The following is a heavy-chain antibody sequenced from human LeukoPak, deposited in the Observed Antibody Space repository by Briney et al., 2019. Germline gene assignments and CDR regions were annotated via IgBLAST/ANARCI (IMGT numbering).Heavy chain of an antibody. CDR1: GFTFSSHG. V-gene: IGHV3-21*01. D-gene: IGHD3-9*01. J-gene: IGHJ4*02. CDR2: ISSSSSYI. CDR3: AKAATRYFDWTPFDY. Sequence: GGSLRLSCAASGFTFSSHGMNWVRQAPGKGLEWVSSISSSSSYIYYADSVKVRFTISRDNAKNSLYLQMNSLRAEDTAVYYCAKAATRYFDWTPFDYWGQGTLVTVSS.